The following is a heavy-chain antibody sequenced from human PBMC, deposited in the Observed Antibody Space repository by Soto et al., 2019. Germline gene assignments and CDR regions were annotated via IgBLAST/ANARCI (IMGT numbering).Heavy chain of an antibody. V-gene: IGHV1-18*04. Sequence: QVPLVQSVAEVKKPGASVKVSCKASGYTFTNYDITWVRQAPGQGLEWMGWISNYNGSTKYAQKFQGRVTMTTDTPTNTAYMELRSLRYDDTAVYYCARARITAVEVTCFDPWGQGTLVAVCS. CDR2: ISNYNGST. D-gene: IGHD6-13*01. CDR1: GYTFTNYD. CDR3: ARARITAVEVTCFDP. J-gene: IGHJ5*02.